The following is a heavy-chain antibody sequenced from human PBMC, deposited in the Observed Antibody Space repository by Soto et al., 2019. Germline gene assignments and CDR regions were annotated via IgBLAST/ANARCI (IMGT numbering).Heavy chain of an antibody. CDR1: GYTFTSQY. CDR2: INPSDGST. V-gene: IGHV1-46*01. Sequence: QVQLVQSGAEVKKPGASVKVSCKASGYTFTSQYIHWVRQAPGQGLEWMGTINPSDGSTDDAQKFQGRVTMTSDTSTSTVYMELTSLISYDTAVYYCARDDSSGYYFPDVWGQGTTVTVSS. D-gene: IGHD3-22*01. J-gene: IGHJ6*02. CDR3: ARDDSSGYYFPDV.